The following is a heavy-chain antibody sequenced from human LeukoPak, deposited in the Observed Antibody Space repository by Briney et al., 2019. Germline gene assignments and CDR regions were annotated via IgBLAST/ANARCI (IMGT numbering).Heavy chain of an antibody. CDR3: AKVANYDILTADYFDY. D-gene: IGHD3-9*01. CDR1: GFTFSSYA. V-gene: IGHV3-23*01. Sequence: SGGSLRPSCAASGFTFSSYAMSWVRQAPGKGLEWVSAISGSGGSTYYADSVKGRFTISRDNSKNTLYLQMNSLRAEDTAVYYCAKVANYDILTADYFDYWGQGTLVTVSS. J-gene: IGHJ4*02. CDR2: ISGSGGST.